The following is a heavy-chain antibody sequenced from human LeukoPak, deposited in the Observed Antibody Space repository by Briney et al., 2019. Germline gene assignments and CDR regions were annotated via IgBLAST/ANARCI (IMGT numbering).Heavy chain of an antibody. CDR1: GYTFTGYY. D-gene: IGHD3-10*01. J-gene: IGHJ4*02. Sequence: GSVKVSCKASGYTFTGYYMHWVRQAPGQGLEWMGWINPNSGGTNYAQKFQGRVTMTRDTSISTAYMELSRLRSDDTAVYYCARVAIPWFGVIDYWGQGTLVTVSS. V-gene: IGHV1-2*02. CDR2: INPNSGGT. CDR3: ARVAIPWFGVIDY.